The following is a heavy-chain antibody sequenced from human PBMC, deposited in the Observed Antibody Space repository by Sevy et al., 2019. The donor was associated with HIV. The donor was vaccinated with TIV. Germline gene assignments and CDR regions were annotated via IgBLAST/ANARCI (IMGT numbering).Heavy chain of an antibody. Sequence: GGSLRLSCVASGFTFSKYSMSWVRQPPGKGLEWVSTLSFGCGEINYADSVKGRFTISRDNSKSSVYLQMNNLRPEDTAVYYCAREGCTKPHDYWGQGTLVTVFS. CDR3: AREGCTKPHDY. J-gene: IGHJ4*02. V-gene: IGHV3-23*01. CDR1: GFTFSKYS. D-gene: IGHD2-8*01. CDR2: LSFGCGEI.